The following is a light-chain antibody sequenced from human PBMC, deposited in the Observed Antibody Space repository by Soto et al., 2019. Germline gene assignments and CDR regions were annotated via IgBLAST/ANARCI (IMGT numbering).Light chain of an antibody. Sequence: EIVMTQSPATLSVAAGERATLSCRASQSVSSNLAWYQQKPGQAPRLLIYGASTRATGIPARFSGSGSGTAFTLTISSLQSEDFAVYYCQQYNNWPHTFGQGTKLEIK. J-gene: IGKJ2*01. CDR1: QSVSSN. CDR2: GAS. CDR3: QQYNNWPHT. V-gene: IGKV3-15*01.